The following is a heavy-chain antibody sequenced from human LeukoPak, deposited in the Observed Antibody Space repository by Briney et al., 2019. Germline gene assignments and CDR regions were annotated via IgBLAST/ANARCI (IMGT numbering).Heavy chain of an antibody. CDR1: GYTFTTYG. J-gene: IGHJ5*02. Sequence: GASVKVSRKASGYTFTTYGITWVRQAPGQGLEWMGWISAYNGKTNYAQKFQGRITMTTDTSTSTGYMELRSLSSDDTAVYYCARDGTTGTTFRFDPWGQGTQVTVSS. V-gene: IGHV1-18*04. D-gene: IGHD1-1*01. CDR2: ISAYNGKT. CDR3: ARDGTTGTTFRFDP.